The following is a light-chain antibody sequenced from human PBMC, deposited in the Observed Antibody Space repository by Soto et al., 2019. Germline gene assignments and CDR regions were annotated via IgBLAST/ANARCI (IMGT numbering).Light chain of an antibody. CDR2: IAS. V-gene: IGKV3-20*01. J-gene: IGKJ4*01. CDR1: ESISGPY. CDR3: QQYINRLS. Sequence: EVVLTQSPGTLSLTSGERSTLSCRASESISGPYLALYQQRPGQAPRLLIYIASSRATGIPDRFSGSGSGTEFTLTISSLQSEDFAVYYCQQYINRLSFGGGTKVDIK.